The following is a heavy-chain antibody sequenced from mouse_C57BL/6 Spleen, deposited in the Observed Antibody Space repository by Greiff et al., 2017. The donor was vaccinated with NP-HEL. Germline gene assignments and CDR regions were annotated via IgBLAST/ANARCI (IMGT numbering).Heavy chain of an antibody. J-gene: IGHJ1*03. D-gene: IGHD1-1*01. CDR2: IRNKANNHAT. CDR3: TRYYGSSFYWYFDV. CDR1: GFTFSDAW. Sequence: EVQLQESGGGLVQPGGSMKLSCAASGFTFSDAWMDWVRQSPEKGLEWVAEIRNKANNHATYYAESVKGRFTISRDDSKSSVYLQMNSLRAEDTGIYYCTRYYGSSFYWYFDVWGTGTTVTVSS. V-gene: IGHV6-6*01.